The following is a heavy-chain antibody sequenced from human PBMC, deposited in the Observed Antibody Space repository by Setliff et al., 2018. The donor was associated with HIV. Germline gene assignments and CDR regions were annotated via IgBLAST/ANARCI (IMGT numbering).Heavy chain of an antibody. CDR1: GGSFSDYY. D-gene: IGHD6-19*01. CDR2: VNRGRRT. Sequence: ETLSLTCALYGGSFSDYYWSWIRQPPGMGLEWIGEVNRGRRTNYNSSLNSRVTISVDTSKNQFSLKVNSVTAADTAVYYCARSPRIGVAGEFEYWGQGTLVTVSS. J-gene: IGHJ4*02. V-gene: IGHV4-34*01. CDR3: ARSPRIGVAGEFEY.